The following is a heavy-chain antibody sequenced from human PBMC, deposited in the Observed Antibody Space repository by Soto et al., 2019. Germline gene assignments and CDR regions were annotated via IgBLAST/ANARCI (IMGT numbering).Heavy chain of an antibody. CDR2: IYYSGST. CDR3: ARSMGLYCSGGSCYGGDWFDP. Sequence: QVQLQESGPGLVKPSETLSLTCTVSGGSISSYYWSWIRQPPGKGLEWIGYIYYSGSTNYNPSLKSRVTISVDTSKIQFSLKLSSVTAADTAVYYCARSMGLYCSGGSCYGGDWFDPWGQGTLVTVSS. V-gene: IGHV4-59*01. J-gene: IGHJ5*02. D-gene: IGHD2-15*01. CDR1: GGSISSYY.